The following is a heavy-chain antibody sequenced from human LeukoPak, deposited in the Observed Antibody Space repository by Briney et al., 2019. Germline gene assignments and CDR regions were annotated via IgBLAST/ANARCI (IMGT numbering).Heavy chain of an antibody. D-gene: IGHD3-22*01. CDR3: AREVPYDRSFYYQPFDY. V-gene: IGHV1-18*01. CDR1: GYTFTSYG. J-gene: IGHJ4*02. Sequence: PGASVKVSCKASGYTFTSYGIGWVRQAPGQGLEWMGWISAYNGNTNYAQKLQGRVTMTTDTSTSTAYMNLRSLRSHDTPVYYCAREVPYDRSFYYQPFDYWGQGTLVTVSS. CDR2: ISAYNGNT.